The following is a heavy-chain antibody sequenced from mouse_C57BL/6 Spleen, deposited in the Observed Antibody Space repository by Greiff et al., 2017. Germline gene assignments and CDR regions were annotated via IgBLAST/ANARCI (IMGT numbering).Heavy chain of an antibody. CDR3: ARSHYGDDVGFAY. Sequence: EVQLQQSGPELVKPGASVKISCKASGYTFTDYYMNWVKQSHGKSLEWIGDINPNNGGTSYNQKFKGKATLTVDKSSSTAYMELRSLTSEDSAVYYCARSHYGDDVGFAYWGQGTLVTVSA. J-gene: IGHJ3*01. D-gene: IGHD2-2*01. CDR1: GYTFTDYY. CDR2: INPNNGGT. V-gene: IGHV1-26*01.